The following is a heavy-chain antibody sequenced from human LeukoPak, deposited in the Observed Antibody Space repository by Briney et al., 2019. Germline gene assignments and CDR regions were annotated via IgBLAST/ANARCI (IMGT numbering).Heavy chain of an antibody. CDR1: GYSISSGYY. CDR3: ARDRGDHLDY. CDR2: IYHSGST. V-gene: IGHV4-38-2*02. J-gene: IGHJ4*02. Sequence: PSETLSLTCTVSGYSISSGYYWGWIRQPPGKGLEWIGSIYHSGSTYYNPSLKSRVTISVDTSKNQFSLKLSSVTAADTAVYYCARDRGDHLDYWGQGTLVTVSS. D-gene: IGHD4-17*01.